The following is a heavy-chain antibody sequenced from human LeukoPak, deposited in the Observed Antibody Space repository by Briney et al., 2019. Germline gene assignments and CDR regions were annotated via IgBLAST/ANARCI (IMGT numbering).Heavy chain of an antibody. CDR1: GYTFTGHY. Sequence: ASVKVSCKATGYTFTGHYMHWVRQAPGQGPEWMGWINPKSGGTKYGQKFQGRVTMTRDTSISTAYMELSSLRPDDTAVYYCARDQVLLTTGTRCWFDPWGQGTLVTVSS. J-gene: IGHJ5*02. V-gene: IGHV1-2*02. CDR3: ARDQVLLTTGTRCWFDP. CDR2: INPKSGGT. D-gene: IGHD1-1*01.